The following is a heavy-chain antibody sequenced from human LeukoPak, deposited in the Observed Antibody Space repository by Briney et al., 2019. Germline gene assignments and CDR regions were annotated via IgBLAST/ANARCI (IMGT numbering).Heavy chain of an antibody. J-gene: IGHJ6*03. CDR3: ARALSWTTESYYYMDV. CDR2: MNPNSGNT. Sequence: ASVKVSCKASGYTFTNYDINWVRQAAGQGLEWMEWMNPNSGNTGYAQKFQGRVTMTKNTSITTAYMDLTSLRSEDTAVYYCARALSWTTESYYYMDVWGKGTTVTVSS. V-gene: IGHV1-8*01. CDR1: GYTFTNYD. D-gene: IGHD3/OR15-3a*01.